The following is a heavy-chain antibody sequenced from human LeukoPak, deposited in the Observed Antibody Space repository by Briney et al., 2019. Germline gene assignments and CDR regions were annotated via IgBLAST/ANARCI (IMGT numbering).Heavy chain of an antibody. V-gene: IGHV3-72*01. J-gene: IGHJ4*02. CDR3: ASASAGLIEY. CDR1: GFSFSDHF. Sequence: GGSLRLSCAASGFSFSDHFRDWVRQAPGKGLEWVGRIRNKVNSYTTDFAASVKGRFTISRDDSKNSLYLQMNSLKTEDTAMYYCASASAGLIEYWGQGTLVTVSS. CDR2: IRNKVNSYTT.